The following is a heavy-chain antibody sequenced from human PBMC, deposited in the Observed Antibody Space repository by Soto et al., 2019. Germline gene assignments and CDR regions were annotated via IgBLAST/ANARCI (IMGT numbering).Heavy chain of an antibody. CDR3: ARAVGSSGYYQKTPPLFDY. V-gene: IGHV4-31*03. Sequence: SETLSLTCTVSGGSISSGGYYWSWIRQHPGKGLEWIGYIYYSGSTYYNPSLKSRVTISVDTSKNQFSLKLSSVTAADTAVYYCARAVGSSGYYQKTPPLFDYWGQGTLVTVSS. J-gene: IGHJ4*02. CDR2: IYYSGST. D-gene: IGHD3-22*01. CDR1: GGSISSGGYY.